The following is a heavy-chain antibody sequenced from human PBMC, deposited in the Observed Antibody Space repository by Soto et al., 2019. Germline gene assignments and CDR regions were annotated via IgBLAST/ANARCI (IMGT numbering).Heavy chain of an antibody. V-gene: IGHV3-23*01. Sequence: EVQLLESGGGLVQPGGSLRLSCAASGFPFSSRAMSWVRQAPGKGLEWVSAISGSGTITYYADSVKGRFTISRDTSKNTLYPQTNSLRADDTAVYYCAEWARYCSGADCRAWGQGTLVTVAS. J-gene: IGHJ5*02. CDR1: GFPFSSRA. CDR3: AEWARYCSGADCRA. CDR2: ISGSGTIT. D-gene: IGHD2-15*01.